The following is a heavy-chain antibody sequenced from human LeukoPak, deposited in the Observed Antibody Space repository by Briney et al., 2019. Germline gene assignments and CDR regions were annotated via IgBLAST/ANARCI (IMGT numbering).Heavy chain of an antibody. V-gene: IGHV1-2*02. J-gene: IGHJ4*02. CDR3: ATGFWGQQLVRLDY. Sequence: ASVEVSCKASGYTFTGYYMHWVRQASGQGLEWMGWINPNSGGTNYAQKFQGRVTMTRDTSISTAYMELSRLRSDDTAVYYCATGFWGQQLVRLDYWGQGTLVTVSS. D-gene: IGHD6-13*01. CDR2: INPNSGGT. CDR1: GYTFTGYY.